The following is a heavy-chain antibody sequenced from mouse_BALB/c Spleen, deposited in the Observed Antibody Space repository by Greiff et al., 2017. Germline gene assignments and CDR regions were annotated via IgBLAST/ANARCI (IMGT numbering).Heavy chain of an antibody. V-gene: IGHV1-7*01. D-gene: IGHD2-4*01. CDR1: GYTFTSYW. CDR2: INPSTGYT. J-gene: IGHJ2*01. Sequence: QVQLQQSGAELAKPGASVKMSCKASGYTFTSYWMHWVKQRPGQGLEWIGYINPSTGYTEYNQKFKDKATLTADKSSSTAYMQLSSLTSEDSAVYYCASYDYDGFDYWGQGTTLTVSS. CDR3: ASYDYDGFDY.